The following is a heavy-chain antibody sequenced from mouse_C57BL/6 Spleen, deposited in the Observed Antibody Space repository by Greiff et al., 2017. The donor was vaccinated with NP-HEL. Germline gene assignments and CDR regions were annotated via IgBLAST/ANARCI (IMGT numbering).Heavy chain of an antibody. J-gene: IGHJ1*03. V-gene: IGHV1-69*01. CDR1: GYTFTSYW. Sequence: QVQLQQPGAELVMPGASVKLSCKASGYTFTSYWMHWVKQRPGQGLEWIGEIDPSDSYTNYNQKFTGKSTLPVDKSSSTAYMQLSGLTSEDSAVYYCARSLQIGDGYYWYFDVWGTGTTVTVSS. D-gene: IGHD2-3*01. CDR3: ARSLQIGDGYYWYFDV. CDR2: IDPSDSYT.